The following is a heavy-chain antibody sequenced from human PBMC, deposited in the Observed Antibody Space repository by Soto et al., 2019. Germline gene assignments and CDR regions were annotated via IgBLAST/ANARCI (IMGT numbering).Heavy chain of an antibody. J-gene: IGHJ6*03. D-gene: IGHD2-2*01. CDR3: ARKAGGYCSSTSCYEGVYYYYYMDV. Sequence: ASVKVSCKASGYTFTSYGISWVRQAPGQGLEWMGWISAYNGNTNYAQKLQGRVTMTTDTSTSTAYMELRSLRSDDTAVYYCARKAGGYCSSTSCYEGVYYYYYMDVWGKGTTVNVSS. V-gene: IGHV1-18*01. CDR1: GYTFTSYG. CDR2: ISAYNGNT.